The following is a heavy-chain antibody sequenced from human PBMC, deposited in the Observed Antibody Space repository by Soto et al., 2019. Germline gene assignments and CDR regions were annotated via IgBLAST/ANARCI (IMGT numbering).Heavy chain of an antibody. CDR1: GFTFSSYE. D-gene: IGHD2-21*02. CDR2: ISSSGSTI. Sequence: GGSLRLSCAASGFTFSSYEMNWVRQAPGKGLEWVSYISSSGSTIYYADSVKGRFTISRDNAKNSLYLQMNSLRAEDTAVYYCARGNLAYCGGDCLYYYYYGMDVWGQGTTVTVSS. V-gene: IGHV3-48*03. J-gene: IGHJ6*02. CDR3: ARGNLAYCGGDCLYYYYYGMDV.